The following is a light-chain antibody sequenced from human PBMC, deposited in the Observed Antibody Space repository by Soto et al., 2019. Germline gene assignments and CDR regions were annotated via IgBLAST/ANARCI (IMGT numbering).Light chain of an antibody. J-gene: IGKJ1*01. Sequence: DIQMTQSPSSVSASVGDRVTITCRASQGVNNWVAWYQLKSGKAPNLLIYGASSLQSGVPSRFSGSGSGTDFTLTISSLQPDDFATYFCQQADSFPLTFGQGTKVEI. V-gene: IGKV1-12*01. CDR3: QQADSFPLT. CDR2: GAS. CDR1: QGVNNW.